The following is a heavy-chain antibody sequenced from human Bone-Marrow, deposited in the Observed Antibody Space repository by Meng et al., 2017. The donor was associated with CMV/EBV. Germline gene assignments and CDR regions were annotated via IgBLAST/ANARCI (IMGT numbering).Heavy chain of an antibody. Sequence: GESLKISCAASGFTFSSYAMHWVRQAPGKGLEWISYITSSGSTIYYADSVKGRFTISRDNAKNSLYLQMNSLRVEDTAVYYCARGRSGISWGQGTLVTVS. CDR1: GFTFSSYA. CDR2: ITSSGSTI. CDR3: ARGRSGIS. D-gene: IGHD1-26*01. J-gene: IGHJ5*02. V-gene: IGHV3-48*03.